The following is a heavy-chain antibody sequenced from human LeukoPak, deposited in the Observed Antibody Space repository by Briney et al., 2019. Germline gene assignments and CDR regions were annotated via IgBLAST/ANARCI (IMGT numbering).Heavy chain of an antibody. CDR3: ARPRKNWFDP. J-gene: IGHJ5*02. CDR1: GGSISSSSYY. CDR2: IYYSGST. V-gene: IGHV4-39*01. Sequence: SETLSLTCTVSGGSISSSSYYWGWIRQPSGKGLEWIGSIYYSGSTYYNPSLKSRVTISVDTSKNQFSLKLSSVTAADTAVYYCARPRKNWFDPWGQGTLVTVSS.